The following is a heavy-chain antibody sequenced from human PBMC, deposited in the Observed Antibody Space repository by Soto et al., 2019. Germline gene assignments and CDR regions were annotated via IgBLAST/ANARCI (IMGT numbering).Heavy chain of an antibody. J-gene: IGHJ3*02. D-gene: IGHD4-17*01. CDR3: AKDHMTTAHAFDI. CDR1: GLAFSSDA. CDR2: ISGSGGIT. Sequence: PGGSLRLSCAAAGLAFSSDAMSWGLQAPGKGLEWVSAISGSGGITYYAASVKGRFTISRDNSKNTLYLQINSLRPEDTAVYYSAKDHMTTAHAFDIWAQGTMVPVSS. V-gene: IGHV3-23*01.